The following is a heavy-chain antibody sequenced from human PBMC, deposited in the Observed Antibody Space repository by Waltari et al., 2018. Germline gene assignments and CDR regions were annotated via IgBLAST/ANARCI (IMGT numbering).Heavy chain of an antibody. CDR2: IWYDGSNK. V-gene: IGHV3-30*02. Sequence: QVQLVQSGGGVVQPGGYRRLPCTASGLRLRNYGTPWVRETPGKGLEWVAFIWYDGSNKYYADSVKGRFTISRDNSKNTLFLQMNSLRVEDTAVYYCAKTRLFQGTTNFDYWGQGTLVTVSS. J-gene: IGHJ4*02. CDR3: AKTRLFQGTTNFDY. D-gene: IGHD1-26*01. CDR1: GLRLRNYG.